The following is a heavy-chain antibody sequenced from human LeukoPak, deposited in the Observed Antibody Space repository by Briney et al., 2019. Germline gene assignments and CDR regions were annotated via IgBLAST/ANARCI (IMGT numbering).Heavy chain of an antibody. CDR1: GYTFTGYY. Sequence: ASVKVSCRASGYTFTGYYMHWVRQAPGQGLEWMGRINPNNGATNYAQKLQGRVTITGDTSISTAYMELSSLRSEDTAVYYCARVPARWLQYNWFDPWGQGTLVTVSS. CDR2: INPNNGAT. D-gene: IGHD5-24*01. J-gene: IGHJ5*02. V-gene: IGHV1-2*06. CDR3: ARVPARWLQYNWFDP.